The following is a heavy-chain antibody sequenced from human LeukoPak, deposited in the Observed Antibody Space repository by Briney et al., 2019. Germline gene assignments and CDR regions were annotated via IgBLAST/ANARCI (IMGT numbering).Heavy chain of an antibody. CDR2: IYYSGST. CDR1: GGSISSSSYY. D-gene: IGHD3-16*01. J-gene: IGHJ4*02. Sequence: SETLSLTCTVSGGSISSSSYYWGWIRQPPGKGLEWIGSIYYSGSTYHNPSLKSRVTISVDTSKNQFSLKLSSVTAADTAVYYCARAGWGGDFDYWGQGTLVTVSS. V-gene: IGHV4-39*07. CDR3: ARAGWGGDFDY.